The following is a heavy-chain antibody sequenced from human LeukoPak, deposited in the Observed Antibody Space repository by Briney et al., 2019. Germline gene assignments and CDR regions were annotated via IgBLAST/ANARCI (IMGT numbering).Heavy chain of an antibody. CDR2: INHSGST. V-gene: IGHV4-34*01. J-gene: IGHJ4*02. CDR3: ARGPRIAVAGI. CDR1: GGSFSGYY. D-gene: IGHD6-19*01. Sequence: PSETLSLTCAVHGGSFSGYYWSWIRQPPGKGLEWIGEINHSGSTNYNPSLKSRVTISVDTSKNQFSLKLSSVTAADTAVYYCARGPRIAVAGIWGQGTLVTVSS.